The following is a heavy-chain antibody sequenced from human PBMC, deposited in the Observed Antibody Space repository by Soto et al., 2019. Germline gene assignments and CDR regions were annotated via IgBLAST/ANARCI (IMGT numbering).Heavy chain of an antibody. CDR2: IYDSGST. V-gene: IGHV4-30-4*01. J-gene: IGHJ4*02. Sequence: QVQLQESGPGLVKPSQTLSLTCTVSGGSISSGDYFWSWIRQPPGKGLEWIGYIYDSGSTYYKPSHRSRVTISVDASKTQFSLKVSSVPAADTAVYYCARVKAGVVYWGQGTLVTVFS. D-gene: IGHD6-13*01. CDR1: GGSISSGDYF. CDR3: ARVKAGVVY.